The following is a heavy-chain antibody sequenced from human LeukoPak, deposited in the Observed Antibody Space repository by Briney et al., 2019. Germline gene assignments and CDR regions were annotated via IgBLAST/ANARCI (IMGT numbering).Heavy chain of an antibody. CDR3: ARLNDFWSGYDY. CDR2: IYYSGST. V-gene: IGHV4-59*08. J-gene: IGHJ4*02. CDR1: GGSISSYY. D-gene: IGHD3-3*01. Sequence: PSETLSLTCTVSGGSISSYYWSWIRQPPGKGLEWIGYIYYSGSTNYNPSLKSRVTTSVDTSKNQFSLKLSSVTAADTAVYYCARLNDFWSGYDYWGQGTLVTVSS.